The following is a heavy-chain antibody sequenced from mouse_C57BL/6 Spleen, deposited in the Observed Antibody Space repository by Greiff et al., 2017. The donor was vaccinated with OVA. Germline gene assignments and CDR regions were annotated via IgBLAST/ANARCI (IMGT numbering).Heavy chain of an antibody. V-gene: IGHV1-55*01. CDR1: GFTFTSYC. CDR2: ICPGGGST. CDR3: ARPYSKTYYFDD. D-gene: IGHD2-5*01. Sequence: VQLQQPGAELVKPGASVTISCKASGFTFTSYCITWVRQTPGKGLEWIGDICPGGGSTNYNAMLKSKATLTVDTSFSSAYMQLSSLTAEDSAVDNCARPYSKTYYFDDWGKGTTLTVSS. J-gene: IGHJ2*01.